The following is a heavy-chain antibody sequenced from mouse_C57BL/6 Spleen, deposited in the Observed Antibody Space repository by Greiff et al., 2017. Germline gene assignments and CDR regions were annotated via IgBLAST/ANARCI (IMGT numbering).Heavy chain of an antibody. D-gene: IGHD2-4*01. CDR2: ISSGSSTI. Sequence: EVKVEESGGGLVKPGGSLKLSCAASGFTFSDYGMHWVRQAPEKGLEWVAYISSGSSTIYYADTVKGRFTISRDNAKNTLFLQMTSLRSEDTAMYYCATPYDYDIYYAMDYWGQGTSVTVSS. CDR1: GFTFSDYG. CDR3: ATPYDYDIYYAMDY. V-gene: IGHV5-17*01. J-gene: IGHJ4*01.